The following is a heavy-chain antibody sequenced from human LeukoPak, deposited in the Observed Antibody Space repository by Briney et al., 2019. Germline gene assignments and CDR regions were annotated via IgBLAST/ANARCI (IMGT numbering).Heavy chain of an antibody. Sequence: GASVKVSCKASGYTFTSYGISWVRQAPGQGLEWMGWISAYNGNTNYAQKLQGRVTMTTDTSTSTAYMELRSLRSDDTAVYYCAKDRPQIIVVVPAATYFDYWGQGTLVTVSS. J-gene: IGHJ4*02. CDR3: AKDRPQIIVVVPAATYFDY. CDR2: ISAYNGNT. D-gene: IGHD2-2*01. V-gene: IGHV1-18*01. CDR1: GYTFTSYG.